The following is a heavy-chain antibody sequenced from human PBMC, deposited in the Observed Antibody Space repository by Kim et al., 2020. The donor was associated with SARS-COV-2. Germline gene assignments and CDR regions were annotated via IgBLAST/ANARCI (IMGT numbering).Heavy chain of an antibody. CDR2: IRSKANSYAT. J-gene: IGHJ4*02. CDR1: GFTFSGSA. V-gene: IGHV3-73*01. Sequence: GGSLRLSCAASGFTFSGSAMHWVRQASGKGLEWVGRIRSKANSYATAYAASVKGRFTISRDDSKNTAYLQMNSLKTEDTAVYYCTRHYDSSGYPFDYWGQGTLVTVSS. D-gene: IGHD3-22*01. CDR3: TRHYDSSGYPFDY.